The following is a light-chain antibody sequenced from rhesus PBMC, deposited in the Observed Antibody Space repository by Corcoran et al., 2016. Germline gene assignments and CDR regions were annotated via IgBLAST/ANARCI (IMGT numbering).Light chain of an antibody. J-gene: IGKJ1*01. CDR2: AAS. CDR1: QGSNKV. CDR3: LQHYTPPWT. Sequence: DIQMTQSPSSLSASIGDRVTVTCRASQGSNKVLSWYQQKPGKALTLLIYAASSLQTGVSSRFSGSGSWTDYTLTISSLQPAGVATSCCLQHYTPPWTFGQGTKVAI. V-gene: IGKV1-94*01.